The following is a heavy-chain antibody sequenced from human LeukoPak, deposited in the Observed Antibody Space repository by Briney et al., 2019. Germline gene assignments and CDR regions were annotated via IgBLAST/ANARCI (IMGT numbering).Heavy chain of an antibody. D-gene: IGHD3-3*01. J-gene: IGHJ4*02. V-gene: IGHV3-7*03. CDR2: IKLDGSEK. Sequence: GGSLRLSCVASGFTFGEYWMSWVRQAPGKGLEWVANIKLDGSEKNYVDSVKGRFTISRDNTKNSLYLQMNSLRVEDTAVFYCARDQYDTWSRRGNFDSWGQGTLVIVSS. CDR3: ARDQYDTWSRRGNFDS. CDR1: GFTFGEYW.